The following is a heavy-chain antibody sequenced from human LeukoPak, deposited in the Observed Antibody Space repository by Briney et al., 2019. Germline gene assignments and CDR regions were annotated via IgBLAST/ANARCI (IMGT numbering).Heavy chain of an antibody. CDR2: IYYSGST. CDR1: GGSISSGGYY. V-gene: IGHV4-31*03. D-gene: IGHD6-6*01. J-gene: IGHJ4*02. Sequence: SQTLSLTCTVSGGSISSGGYYWSWIRQHPGKGLEWIGYIYYSGSTYYNPSLKSRVTISVDTSKNQFSLKLSSVTAADTAVYYCARVVFRSSLGVDYWGQRTLVTVSS. CDR3: ARVVFRSSLGVDY.